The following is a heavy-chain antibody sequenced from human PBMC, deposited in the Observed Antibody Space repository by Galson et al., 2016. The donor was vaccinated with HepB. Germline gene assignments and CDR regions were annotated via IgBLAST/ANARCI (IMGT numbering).Heavy chain of an antibody. Sequence: SVKVSCKAPGGIFKNSVISWVRQAPGQGLEWMGGIIIIFGTANYAQNLQGRVSITADDSTSTAYMELSNLRYDDTAVYYCARESNCSSASCYEDYYVMDVWGPGTRVTVSS. D-gene: IGHD2-2*01. CDR1: GGIFKNSV. V-gene: IGHV1-69*13. CDR2: IIIIFGTA. J-gene: IGHJ6*02. CDR3: ARESNCSSASCYEDYYVMDV.